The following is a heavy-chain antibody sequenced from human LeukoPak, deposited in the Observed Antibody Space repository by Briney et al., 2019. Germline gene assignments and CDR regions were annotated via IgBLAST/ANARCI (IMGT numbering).Heavy chain of an antibody. Sequence: VQPGGSLRLSCVASGFTFSDFWMSWVRQAPGKGLEWVADIKQDESEKYYVDSVKGRFTISRDNAKNSLYLQVNSLRAEDTAVYYCARLSTSISCFGFDLWVQGTTVTVSS. CDR2: IKQDESEK. CDR3: ARLSTSISCFGFDL. J-gene: IGHJ3*01. V-gene: IGHV3-7*01. D-gene: IGHD2-2*01. CDR1: GFTFSDFW.